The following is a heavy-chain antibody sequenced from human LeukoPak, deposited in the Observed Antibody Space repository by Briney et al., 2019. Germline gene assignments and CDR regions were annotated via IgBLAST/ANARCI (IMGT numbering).Heavy chain of an antibody. D-gene: IGHD3-3*01. Sequence: TSETLSLTCTVSGGSISSYYWSWIRQPPGKGLEWIGYIDDSGTTNYNPSLKSRVTISVDTSKNQFPLKLSSVTAADTAVYYCARLNYDFWRGYYFDYWGQGTLVTVSS. CDR1: GGSISSYY. CDR2: IDDSGTT. J-gene: IGHJ4*02. CDR3: ARLNYDFWRGYYFDY. V-gene: IGHV4-59*08.